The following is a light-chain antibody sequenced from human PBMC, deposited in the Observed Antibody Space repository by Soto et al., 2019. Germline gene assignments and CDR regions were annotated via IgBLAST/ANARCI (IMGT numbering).Light chain of an antibody. J-gene: IGKJ5*01. V-gene: IGKV3-11*01. CDR1: PSVANF. CDR2: GAF. CDR3: QLRNIWPPVT. Sequence: PGDRATLSCRASPSVANFVAWYQQKPGQAPRLLIYGAFNRATGIPARFSGSGSGTDFTLTISSLEPEDSAVYYCQLRNIWPPVTFGHGTRLEIK.